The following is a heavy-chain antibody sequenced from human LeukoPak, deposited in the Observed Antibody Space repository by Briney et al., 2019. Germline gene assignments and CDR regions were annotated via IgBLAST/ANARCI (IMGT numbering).Heavy chain of an antibody. CDR1: GYTFTGYY. CDR3: ARTYSSGWYYFDY. CDR2: INPNSGGT. V-gene: IGHV1-2*04. D-gene: IGHD6-19*01. Sequence: ASVKVSCKASGYTFTGYYMHWVRQAPGQGLEWMGWINPNSGGTNYAQKFQGWVTMTRDTSISTAYMELSRLRSDDTAVCYCARTYSSGWYYFDYWGQGTLVTVSS. J-gene: IGHJ4*02.